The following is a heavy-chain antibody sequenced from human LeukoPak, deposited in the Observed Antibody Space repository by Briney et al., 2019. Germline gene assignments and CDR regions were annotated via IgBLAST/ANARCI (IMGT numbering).Heavy chain of an antibody. Sequence: PSQTLSLTCTVSGGSISSYYWSWIRQPPGKGLEWIGYIYYSGSTNYNPSLKSRVTISVDTSKNQFSLKLSSVTAADTAVYYCARVTGDPDAFDIWGQGTMVTVSS. J-gene: IGHJ3*02. D-gene: IGHD7-27*01. CDR3: ARVTGDPDAFDI. CDR2: IYYSGST. CDR1: GGSISSYY. V-gene: IGHV4-59*01.